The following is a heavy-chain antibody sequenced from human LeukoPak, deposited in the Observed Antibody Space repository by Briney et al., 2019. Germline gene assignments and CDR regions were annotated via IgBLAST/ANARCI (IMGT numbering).Heavy chain of an antibody. Sequence: SETLSLTCAVYGGSFSGYYWSWIRQPPGKGLEWIGEINHSGRTNYNPSLKTRATISVDTSKSQFALRLSSVTAADTAVYYCAREGTDDYGDYVGSGYFDYWGQGTLVTVSS. CDR3: AREGTDDYGDYVGSGYFDY. CDR1: GGSFSGYY. V-gene: IGHV4-34*01. CDR2: INHSGRT. J-gene: IGHJ4*02. D-gene: IGHD4-17*01.